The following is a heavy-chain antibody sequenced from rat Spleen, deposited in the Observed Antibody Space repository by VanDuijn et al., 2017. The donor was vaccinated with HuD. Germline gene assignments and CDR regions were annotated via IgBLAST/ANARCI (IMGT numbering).Heavy chain of an antibody. Sequence: EEQLVESGGGLVQPGRSLKLSCAASGFTFSYYGMAWVRQAATKGLGWVATISYDGSRTHYRDSVKGRLTISRDIAKSNLYLQMDGLRSEDTATYYCTRGRYFRHWGQGVMVTVSS. V-gene: IGHV5-29*01. D-gene: IGHD4-6*01. CDR2: ISYDGSRT. J-gene: IGHJ2*01. CDR3: TRGRYFRH. CDR1: GFTFSYYG.